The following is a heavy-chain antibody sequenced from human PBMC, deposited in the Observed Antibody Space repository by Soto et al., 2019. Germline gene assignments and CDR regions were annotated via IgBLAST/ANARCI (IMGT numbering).Heavy chain of an antibody. CDR2: IYYSGST. V-gene: IGHV4-39*01. D-gene: IGHD3-3*01. Sequence: SETLSLTCTVSGGSISSSSYYWGWIRQPPGKGLEWIGSIYYSGSTYYNPSLKSRVTISVDTAKNQFSLQLSAVTAADTAVYYCARPIDFWSGYYSSALLIDAFDIWGQGTMVTVSS. J-gene: IGHJ3*02. CDR3: ARPIDFWSGYYSSALLIDAFDI. CDR1: GGSISSSSYY.